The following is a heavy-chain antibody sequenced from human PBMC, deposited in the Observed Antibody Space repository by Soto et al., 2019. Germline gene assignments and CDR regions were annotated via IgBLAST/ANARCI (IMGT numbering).Heavy chain of an antibody. V-gene: IGHV3-66*01. CDR3: AKVRADTAMVNGDYYYGMDV. Sequence: GGSLRLSCAASGFTVSSNYMSWVRQAPGKGLEWVSVIYSGGSTYYADSVKGRFTISRDNSKNTLYLQMNSLRAEDTAVYYCAKVRADTAMVNGDYYYGMDVWGQGTTVTVSS. D-gene: IGHD5-18*01. J-gene: IGHJ6*02. CDR1: GFTVSSNY. CDR2: IYSGGST.